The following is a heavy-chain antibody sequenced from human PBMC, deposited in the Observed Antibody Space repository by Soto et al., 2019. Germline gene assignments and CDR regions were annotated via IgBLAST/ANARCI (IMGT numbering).Heavy chain of an antibody. J-gene: IGHJ6*03. CDR3: ARGGLMQYYYYYIDV. V-gene: IGHV1-18*01. Sequence: QVQLVQSGAEVKKPGASVKVSCKASGYTFTNYGISWVRQAPGQGLEWMGWISAYNGNTNYAQILQGRVTMTTDTSASTAYLELRSLRSDDTAVYYCARGGLMQYYYYYIDVWGKGTTVIVSS. D-gene: IGHD3-16*01. CDR1: GYTFTNYG. CDR2: ISAYNGNT.